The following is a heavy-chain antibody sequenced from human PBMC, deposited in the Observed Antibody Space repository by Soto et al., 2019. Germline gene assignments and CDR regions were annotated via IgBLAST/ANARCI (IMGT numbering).Heavy chain of an antibody. D-gene: IGHD5-18*01. V-gene: IGHV3-23*01. CDR1: GFTFSSYA. CDR2: ISGSGGST. CDR3: AKVRGSWIQSLYYFDY. Sequence: PGGSLRLSCAASGFTFSSYAMSRVRQAPGKGLEWVSAISGSGGSTYYADSVKGRFTISRDNSKNTLYLQMNSLRAEDTAVYYCAKVRGSWIQSLYYFDYWGQGTLVTVSS. J-gene: IGHJ4*02.